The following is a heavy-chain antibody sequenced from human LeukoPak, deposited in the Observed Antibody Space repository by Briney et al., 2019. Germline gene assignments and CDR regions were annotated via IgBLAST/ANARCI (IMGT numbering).Heavy chain of an antibody. V-gene: IGHV3-23*01. D-gene: IGHD4-17*01. Sequence: GGSLRLSCAGSGFTFGDYAMSWVRQAPGKGLEWVSAISGSSKSNSPWYADSVRGRSTISRDNSKNTVYLQLESLRAEDTAVYFCARDRDYPRDQFDYWGQGTLVTVSS. CDR2: ISGSSKSNSP. CDR1: GFTFGDYA. J-gene: IGHJ4*02. CDR3: ARDRDYPRDQFDY.